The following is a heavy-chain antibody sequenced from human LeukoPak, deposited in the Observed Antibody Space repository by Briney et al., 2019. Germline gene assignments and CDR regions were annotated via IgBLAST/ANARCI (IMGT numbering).Heavy chain of an antibody. CDR3: AKDISDSSGYYDAFDI. CDR2: IWYDGSNK. Sequence: GRSLRLSCAASGFTFSSYGMHWARQAPGKGLEWVAVIWYDGSNKYYADSVKGRFTISRDNSKNTLYLQMNSLRAEDTALYYCAKDISDSSGYYDAFDIWGQGTMVTVSS. D-gene: IGHD3-22*01. V-gene: IGHV3-33*06. CDR1: GFTFSSYG. J-gene: IGHJ3*02.